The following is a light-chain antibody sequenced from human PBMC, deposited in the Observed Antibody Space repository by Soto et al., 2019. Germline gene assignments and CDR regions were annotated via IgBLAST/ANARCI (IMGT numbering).Light chain of an antibody. V-gene: IGKV3-20*01. CDR1: QSVSSY. CDR2: GAS. Sequence: EIVLTQSPGSLSLSPGERATLSCRASQSVSSYLAWYQQKPGQAPRLLIYGASSRASGIPDRFSGSGSGTDFTLTISRLEPEDFAVYYCQKYNSTPRTFGQGTKVEIK. J-gene: IGKJ1*01. CDR3: QKYNSTPRT.